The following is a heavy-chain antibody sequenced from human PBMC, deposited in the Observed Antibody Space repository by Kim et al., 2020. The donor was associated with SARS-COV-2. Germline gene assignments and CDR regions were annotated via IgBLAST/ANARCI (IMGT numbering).Heavy chain of an antibody. J-gene: IGHJ4*02. Sequence: GGSLRLSCAASGFTFSSYSMNWVRQAPGKGLEWVSYIRSSSSYIYYADSVKGRFTISRDNAKNSLYLQMNSLRAEDTAVYYCARVWLQKRGVDYWGQGTLVTVSS. CDR1: GFTFSSYS. CDR3: ARVWLQKRGVDY. CDR2: IRSSSSYI. D-gene: IGHD5-12*01. V-gene: IGHV3-21*01.